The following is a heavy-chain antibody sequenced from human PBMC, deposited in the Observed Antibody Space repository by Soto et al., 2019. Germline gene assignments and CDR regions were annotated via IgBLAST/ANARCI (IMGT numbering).Heavy chain of an antibody. Sequence: SETLSLTCTVSGGSISSSSYYWGWIRQPPGKGLEWIGSIYYSGSTYYNPSLKSRVTISVDTSKNQFSLKLSSVTAADTAVYYCARHASGSYSLQFDYWGQGTLVTVSS. CDR1: GGSISSSSYY. V-gene: IGHV4-39*01. CDR3: ARHASGSYSLQFDY. D-gene: IGHD1-26*01. CDR2: IYYSGST. J-gene: IGHJ4*02.